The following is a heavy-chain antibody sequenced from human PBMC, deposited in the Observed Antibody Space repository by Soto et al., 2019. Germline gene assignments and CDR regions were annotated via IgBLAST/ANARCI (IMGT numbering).Heavy chain of an antibody. Sequence: SSETLPLPCSVSGGSISGGYYWSWIRQSPEKGLEWIRYIYYSGSPCSNPALQSRLSMSLDTSKNQCSLNRRSVTAADTAVYLCAGGGARWPGYFDSWGKGDLVAFSS. V-gene: IGHV4-30-4*08. J-gene: IGHJ4*02. CDR3: AGGGARWPGYFDS. D-gene: IGHD2-15*01. CDR2: IYYSGSP. CDR1: GGSISGGYY.